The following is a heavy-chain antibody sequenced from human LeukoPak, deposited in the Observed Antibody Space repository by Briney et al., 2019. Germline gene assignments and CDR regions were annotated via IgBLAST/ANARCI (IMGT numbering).Heavy chain of an antibody. CDR3: ARGIPTTIAGSAFDI. CDR1: GGTFRSYA. V-gene: IGHV1-69*05. D-gene: IGHD6-13*01. J-gene: IGHJ3*02. Sequence: SVKVSCKASGGTFRSYAISWVRPAPGQGLEWMGGIIPIFGTANYAQKFQGRVTITTDESTSTAYMELSSLRSEDTAVYYCARGIPTTIAGSAFDIWGQGTMVTVSS. CDR2: IIPIFGTA.